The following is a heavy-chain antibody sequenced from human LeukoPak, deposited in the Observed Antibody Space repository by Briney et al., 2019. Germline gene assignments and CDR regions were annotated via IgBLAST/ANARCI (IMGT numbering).Heavy chain of an antibody. J-gene: IGHJ4*02. CDR3: AKGIRAPTYYYDSSGYYYFSY. CDR2: ISGSGGST. D-gene: IGHD3-22*01. V-gene: IGHV3-23*01. Sequence: GGSLRLSCAASGFTVSSNYMSWVRQAPGKGLEWVSAISGSGGSTYYADSVKGRFTISRDNSKNTLYLQMNSLRAEDTAVYYCAKGIRAPTYYYDSSGYYYFSYWGQGTLVTVSS. CDR1: GFTVSSNY.